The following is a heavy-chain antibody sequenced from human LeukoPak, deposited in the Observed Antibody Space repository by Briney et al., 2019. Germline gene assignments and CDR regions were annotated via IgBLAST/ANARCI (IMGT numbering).Heavy chain of an antibody. CDR2: INPNSGGA. CDR3: ARDHGQWLVYRDFDY. CDR1: GYTFTGYY. J-gene: IGHJ4*02. D-gene: IGHD6-19*01. V-gene: IGHV1-2*02. Sequence: ASVKVSCKASGYTFTGYYMHWVRQAPGQGLEWMGWINPNSGGANYAQKFQGRVTMTRDTSISTAYMELSRLRSDDTAMYYCARDHGQWLVYRDFDYWGQGTLVTVSS.